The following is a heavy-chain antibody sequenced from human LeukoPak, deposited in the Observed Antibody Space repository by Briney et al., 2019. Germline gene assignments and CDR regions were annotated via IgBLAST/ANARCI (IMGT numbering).Heavy chain of an antibody. J-gene: IGHJ1*01. Sequence: GGSLRLSCAASGFTFSDYYMSWIRQAPGKGLEWVSYISTTSSYTNYADSVKGRFTISRDNAKNSLYLQMNSLRAEDTALYYCAKGEYSSSSSQFQHWGQGTLVTVSS. CDR3: AKGEYSSSSSQFQH. V-gene: IGHV3-11*05. D-gene: IGHD6-6*01. CDR2: ISTTSSYT. CDR1: GFTFSDYY.